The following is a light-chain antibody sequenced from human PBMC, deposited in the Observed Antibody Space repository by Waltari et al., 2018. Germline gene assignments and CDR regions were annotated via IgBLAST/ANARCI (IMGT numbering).Light chain of an antibody. Sequence: EIVMTQSPLSLPVTPGEPASISCRSSQSLLHSNGNNYLEWFLQRPGQSPQFLIFLASRRASGVPDRFSGYGSGTDFTLNISRVEAEDVGIYYCMQGLQIPWTFGQGTRADIK. J-gene: IGKJ1*01. CDR2: LAS. CDR3: MQGLQIPWT. V-gene: IGKV2-28*01. CDR1: QSLLHSNGNNY.